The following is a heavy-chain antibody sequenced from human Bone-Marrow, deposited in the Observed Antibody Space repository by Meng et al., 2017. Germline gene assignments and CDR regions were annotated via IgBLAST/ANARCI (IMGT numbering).Heavy chain of an antibody. D-gene: IGHD5-24*01. CDR2: IWYDGSNK. CDR3: ASPGEMATILVSGGRRIDY. J-gene: IGHJ4*02. V-gene: IGHV3-33*01. CDR1: GFTFSSYG. Sequence: GESLKISCAASGFTFSSYGMHWVRQAPGKGLEWVAVIWYDGSNKYYADSVKGRFTISRDNSKNTLYLQMNSLRAEDTAVYYCASPGEMATILVSGGRRIDYWGQGTLVTVSS.